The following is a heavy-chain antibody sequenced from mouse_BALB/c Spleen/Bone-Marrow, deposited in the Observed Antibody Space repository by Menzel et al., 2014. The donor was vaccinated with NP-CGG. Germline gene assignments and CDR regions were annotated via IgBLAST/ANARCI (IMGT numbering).Heavy chain of an antibody. CDR3: ARYYYAMDY. Sequence: EVQLQQSGAELVKPGASVKLSCTASGFNIKDTYMHWVKQRPEQGLEWIGRIDPANGNTKYDPKFQGKATITADTASNTAYLQLSSMTSEDTAVCYCARYYYAMDYWGQGTSVTVSS. J-gene: IGHJ4*01. CDR2: IDPANGNT. V-gene: IGHV14-3*02. CDR1: GFNIKDTY.